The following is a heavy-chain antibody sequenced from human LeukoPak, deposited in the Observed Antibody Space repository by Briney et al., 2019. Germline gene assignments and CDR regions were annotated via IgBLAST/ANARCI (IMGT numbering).Heavy chain of an antibody. D-gene: IGHD3-10*01. V-gene: IGHV3-74*01. CDR1: GFTLSNYW. J-gene: IGHJ5*02. Sequence: GGSLRLFCEASGFTLSNYWMYWVRHAPGKGLVWVSRITSDGSSNYPDSVKGRFTISRDSAKNTLYLQMNSLRAEDTAVYYCVRGVYASGSSPWGQGTLVTVSS. CDR3: VRGVYASGSSP. CDR2: ITSDGSSN.